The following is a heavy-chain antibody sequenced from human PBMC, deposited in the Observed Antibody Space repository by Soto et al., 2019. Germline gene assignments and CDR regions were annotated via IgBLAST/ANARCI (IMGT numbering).Heavy chain of an antibody. D-gene: IGHD4-17*01. CDR2: ISYHGRDK. J-gene: IGHJ4*02. Sequence: QVQLVESGGGVVQPGRSLRLSCAASGFTFSNYGMHWVRQAPGKGLEWVAVISYHGRDKYYADSVKGRFTISRDNSKNTLDLEMNSLRAEDTAVYYCAKDHLMTTVATVGYWGQGTLFTVSS. CDR3: AKDHLMTTVATVGY. V-gene: IGHV3-30*18. CDR1: GFTFSNYG.